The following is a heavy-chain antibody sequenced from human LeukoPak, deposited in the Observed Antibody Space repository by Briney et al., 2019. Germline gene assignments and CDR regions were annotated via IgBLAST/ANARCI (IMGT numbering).Heavy chain of an antibody. Sequence: GGSLRLSCAASGCTFISYSMNWVRQAPGTGREWVSYISSSSSTIYYAASVKGRFTISRDNAKNSLYLQMNSLRAEDTAVYYCARGYSNYLLGYWGQGTLVTVSS. CDR1: GCTFISYS. V-gene: IGHV3-48*01. CDR3: ARGYSNYLLGY. CDR2: ISSSSSTI. J-gene: IGHJ4*02. D-gene: IGHD4-11*01.